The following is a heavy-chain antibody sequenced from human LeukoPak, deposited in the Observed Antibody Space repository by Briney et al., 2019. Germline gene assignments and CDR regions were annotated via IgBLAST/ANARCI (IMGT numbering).Heavy chain of an antibody. CDR1: GYTFTSYG. CDR2: INPNSGGT. V-gene: IGHV1-8*02. CDR3: ARGVRYYYYYMDV. Sequence: GASVKVTCMASGYTFTSYGISWVRQAPGQGLEWMGWINPNSGGTKYAQKFQGRVTMTRNTSISTAYMELSSLRSEDTAVYYCARGVRYYYYYMDVWGKGTTVT. J-gene: IGHJ6*03.